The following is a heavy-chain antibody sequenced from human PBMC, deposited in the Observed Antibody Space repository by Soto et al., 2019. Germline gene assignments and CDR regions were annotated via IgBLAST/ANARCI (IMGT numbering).Heavy chain of an antibody. CDR3: ARKPYGVPFDY. J-gene: IGHJ4*02. D-gene: IGHD4-17*01. CDR1: GSSISSSNW. CDR2: IHHDGST. V-gene: IGHV4-4*02. Sequence: QVQLQESGPGLVKPSGTLSLTCAVSGSSISSSNWWSWVRQPPGEGLEWIGEIHHDGSTNYNPSLESRVTISVDKSKNQFSLKLSSVTAADTAVYYCARKPYGVPFDYWGQGTLVTVSS.